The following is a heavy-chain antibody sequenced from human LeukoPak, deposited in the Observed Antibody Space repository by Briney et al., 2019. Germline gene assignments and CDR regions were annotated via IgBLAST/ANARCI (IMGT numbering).Heavy chain of an antibody. D-gene: IGHD3-22*01. CDR2: INEDGSEK. J-gene: IGHJ4*02. Sequence: PGGSLRLSCAVSGFTISSYWMGWVRQAPGKGPEWVANINEDGSEKHYVDSVKGRFTISRDNARNSLYLQMNSLRGEDTAVYYCARGEYYYDGGYWGQGTLVTVSS. CDR1: GFTISSYW. CDR3: ARGEYYYDGGY. V-gene: IGHV3-7*03.